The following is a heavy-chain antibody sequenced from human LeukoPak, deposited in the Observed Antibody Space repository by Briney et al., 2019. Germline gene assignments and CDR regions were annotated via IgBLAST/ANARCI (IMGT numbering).Heavy chain of an antibody. Sequence: SETLSLTCTVSGGSTSNYYWSWIRQPPGKGLEWIGYIYYSGSTNYNPSLKSRVTISVDTSKNQFSLKLSSVTAADTAVYYCATSGYSSGSPFDPWGQGTLVTVSS. CDR2: IYYSGST. V-gene: IGHV4-59*01. CDR1: GGSTSNYY. D-gene: IGHD6-19*01. CDR3: ATSGYSSGSPFDP. J-gene: IGHJ5*02.